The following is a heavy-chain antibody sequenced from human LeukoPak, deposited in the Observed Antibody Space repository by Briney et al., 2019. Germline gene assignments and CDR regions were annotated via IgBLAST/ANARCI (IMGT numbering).Heavy chain of an antibody. CDR1: GFTFSSYA. J-gene: IGHJ4*02. Sequence: GGSLRLTCAASGFTFSSYAMSWVRQAPGKGLEWVSAISGSGGNTYYADSVKGRFTISRDNSKNTLYLQMNSLRAEDTAVYYCAKDQSSGWYGYSDYWGQGTLVTVSS. D-gene: IGHD6-19*01. CDR2: ISGSGGNT. V-gene: IGHV3-23*01. CDR3: AKDQSSGWYGYSDY.